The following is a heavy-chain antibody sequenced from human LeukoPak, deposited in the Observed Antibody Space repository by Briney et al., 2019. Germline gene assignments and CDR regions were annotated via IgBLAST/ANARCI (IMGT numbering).Heavy chain of an antibody. CDR3: ARGPRIMITFGGVIETNYYMDV. D-gene: IGHD3-16*02. V-gene: IGHV1-8*03. J-gene: IGHJ6*03. CDR1: GYTFTSYD. Sequence: ASVKVSCKASGYTFTSYDINWVRQAPGQGLEWMGWMNPNSGNTGYAQKFQGRVTITRNTSISTAYMELSSLRSEDTAVYYCARGPRIMITFGGVIETNYYMDVWGKGTTVTVSS. CDR2: MNPNSGNT.